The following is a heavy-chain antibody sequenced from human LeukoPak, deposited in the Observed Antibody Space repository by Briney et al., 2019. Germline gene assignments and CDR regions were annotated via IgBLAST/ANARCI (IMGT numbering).Heavy chain of an antibody. Sequence: GGSLRLSCAASRFTFSVHWMHWVRQAPGKGLEWVSRINPDESDKAYADSVKGRFTISRDNSKNTLYLQMNSLRAEDTAVYYCAKDARIEYYFDYWGQGTLVTVSS. V-gene: IGHV3-74*01. CDR3: AKDARIEYYFDY. D-gene: IGHD3-16*02. CDR2: INPDESDK. J-gene: IGHJ4*02. CDR1: RFTFSVHW.